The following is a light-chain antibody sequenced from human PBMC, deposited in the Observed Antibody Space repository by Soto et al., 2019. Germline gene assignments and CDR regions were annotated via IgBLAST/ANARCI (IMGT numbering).Light chain of an antibody. CDR2: DDR. Sequence: QSVLTQPASVSGSPGQRITISCTGTSSDVGGYDYVSWHQQHPGKAPKLINYDDRKRPAGVSNRFSGSNSGNTASLTISGLEAEDEDDYYCCSKRGSTGVFGTGTKLTVL. CDR1: SSDVGGYDY. V-gene: IGLV2-14*01. CDR3: CSKRGSTGV. J-gene: IGLJ1*01.